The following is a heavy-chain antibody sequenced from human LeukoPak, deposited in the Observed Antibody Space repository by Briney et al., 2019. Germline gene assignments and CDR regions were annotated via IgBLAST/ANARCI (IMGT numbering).Heavy chain of an antibody. J-gene: IGHJ4*02. V-gene: IGHV1-18*01. D-gene: IGHD3-10*01. CDR1: GYTFTSYG. Sequence: EASVRVSCKASGYTFTSYGISWVRQAPGRGLEWMGWISAYNGNTNYAQKLQGRVTMTTDTSTSTAYMELRSLRSDDTAVYYCARDLGHYGSASYYLDYWGQGTLVTVSS. CDR2: ISAYNGNT. CDR3: ARDLGHYGSASYYLDY.